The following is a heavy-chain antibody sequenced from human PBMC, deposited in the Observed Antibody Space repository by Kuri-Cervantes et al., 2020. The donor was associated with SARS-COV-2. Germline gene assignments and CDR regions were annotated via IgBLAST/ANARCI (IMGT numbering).Heavy chain of an antibody. J-gene: IGHJ3*01. CDR1: GGTFSSYT. Sequence: SVKVSCKASGGTFSSYTISWVRQAPGQGLEWMGGIIPIFGTANYAQKFQGRVTITADKSTSTAYMELSSLRSEDTAVYYCATEGYSIIIWALAHWGQGTKVTVSS. CDR2: IIPIFGTA. V-gene: IGHV1-69*06. D-gene: IGHD3-22*01. CDR3: ATEGYSIIIWALAH.